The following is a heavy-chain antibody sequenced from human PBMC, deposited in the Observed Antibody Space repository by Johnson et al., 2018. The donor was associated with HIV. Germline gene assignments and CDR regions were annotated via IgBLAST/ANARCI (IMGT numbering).Heavy chain of an antibody. Sequence: VQLVESGGGVVQPGRSLRLSCAASGFTFSSYAMSWVRQAPGKGLEWVSAISGSGGSTYYADSVKGRFTISRDNSKNTLYLQMNSLRAEDSALYFCASGVDAFDIWGQGTMVTVSS. J-gene: IGHJ3*02. CDR3: ASGVDAFDI. CDR1: GFTFSSYA. CDR2: ISGSGGST. V-gene: IGHV3-23*04. D-gene: IGHD1-26*01.